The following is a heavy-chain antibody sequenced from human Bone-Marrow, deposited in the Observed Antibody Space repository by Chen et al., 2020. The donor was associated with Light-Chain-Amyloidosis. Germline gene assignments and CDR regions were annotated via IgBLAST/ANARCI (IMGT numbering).Heavy chain of an antibody. D-gene: IGHD2-15*01. CDR1: GNTGNAFISNY. J-gene: IGHJ4*02. CDR2: INPSIGNP. Sequence: QVQLVQSGAEVTPSVASVKLSCKASGNTGNAFISNYMHWVRQAPGQGLEWVGMINPSIGNPRYAQKVQRRGAGTCDRSTGKGERERRRRREEEKERYYWERRLHYHSGGIPPDLAYWGQGSLVTVSS. V-gene: IGHV1-46*01. CDR3: ERRLHYHSGGIPPDLAY.